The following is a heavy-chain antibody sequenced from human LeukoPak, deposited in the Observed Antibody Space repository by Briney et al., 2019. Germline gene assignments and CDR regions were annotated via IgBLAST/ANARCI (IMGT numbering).Heavy chain of an antibody. CDR1: GFTFSSYA. Sequence: GGSLRLSCAASGFTFSSYAMSWVRQAPGKGLEWVSAISGSGGSTYYADSVKGRFTISRDNSKNTLYLQMNSLRAEDTAVYYCARASYSGNLGGYWGQGTLVTVSS. V-gene: IGHV3-23*01. CDR3: ARASYSGNLGGY. J-gene: IGHJ4*02. CDR2: ISGSGGST. D-gene: IGHD1-26*01.